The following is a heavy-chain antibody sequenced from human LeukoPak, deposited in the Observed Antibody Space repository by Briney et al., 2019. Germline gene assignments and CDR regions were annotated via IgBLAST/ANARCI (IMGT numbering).Heavy chain of an antibody. D-gene: IGHD6-13*01. CDR3: AKNIAAPTTPFDY. CDR1: GFTVSNKY. V-gene: IGHV3-23*01. Sequence: GGSLRLSCAASGFTVSNKYMTWVRQAPGKGLEWVSGISGSGGTTYYADSVKGRFTISRDNSKNTLYLQMNYLRAEDTALYYCAKNIAAPTTPFDYWGQGTLVTVSS. CDR2: ISGSGGTT. J-gene: IGHJ4*02.